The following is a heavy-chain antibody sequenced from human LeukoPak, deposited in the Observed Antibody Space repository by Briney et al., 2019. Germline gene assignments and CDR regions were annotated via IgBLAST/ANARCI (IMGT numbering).Heavy chain of an antibody. D-gene: IGHD1-26*01. J-gene: IGHJ4*02. CDR2: IYYSGST. V-gene: IGHV4-39*01. CDR1: GGSLISSSDL. CDR3: ARAFGWELLYFDY. Sequence: SETLSLTCTVSGGSLISSSDLWVWIRQPPGKGLEWIGGIYYSGSTYYDPSLKSRVTISADKSKNQSSLKLSSVTAADTAVYYCARAFGWELLYFDYWGQGTLVTVSS.